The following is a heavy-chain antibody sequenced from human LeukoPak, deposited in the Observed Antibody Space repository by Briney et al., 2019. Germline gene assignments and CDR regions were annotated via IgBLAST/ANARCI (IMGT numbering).Heavy chain of an antibody. CDR3: VRDLNWAFDY. V-gene: IGHV3-48*04. Sequence: GGSLRLSCAASGFTFSRYSLNWVRQAPGKGLEWLSYITSDSSSIQYADSVKGRFTIPRDNAKNSLSLQMNSLRAEDTAVYYCVRDLNWAFDYWGQGTLVTVSS. CDR1: GFTFSRYS. D-gene: IGHD3-16*01. CDR2: ITSDSSSI. J-gene: IGHJ4*02.